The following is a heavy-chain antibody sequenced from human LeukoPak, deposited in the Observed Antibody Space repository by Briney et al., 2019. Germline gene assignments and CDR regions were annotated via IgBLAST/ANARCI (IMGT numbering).Heavy chain of an antibody. J-gene: IGHJ4*02. CDR1: GFNLSSYC. D-gene: IGHD3-22*01. CDR3: ARDYSDSSGYSPFYY. Sequence: GGSLRLSCAASGFNLSSYCMSWVRQAAGKGLEWVANIKEGGSEKYYVDSVKGRFTISRDNAKNSLYLQMNSLRAEDTAVYYCARDYSDSSGYSPFYYWGQGTLVTVSS. V-gene: IGHV3-7*05. CDR2: IKEGGSEK.